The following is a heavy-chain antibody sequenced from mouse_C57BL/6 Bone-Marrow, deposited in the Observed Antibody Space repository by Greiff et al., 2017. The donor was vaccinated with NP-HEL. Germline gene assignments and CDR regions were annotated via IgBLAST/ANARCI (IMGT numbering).Heavy chain of an antibody. CDR1: GFTFSDYY. CDR3: ARHEVTTVVDRFAY. J-gene: IGHJ3*01. V-gene: IGHV5-12*01. Sequence: EVQGVESGGGLVQPGGSLKLSCAASGFTFSDYYMYWVRQTPEKRLEWVAYISNGGGSTYYPDTVKGRFTISRDNAKNTLYLQMSRLKSEDTAMYYCARHEVTTVVDRFAYWGQGTLVTVSA. CDR2: ISNGGGST. D-gene: IGHD1-1*01.